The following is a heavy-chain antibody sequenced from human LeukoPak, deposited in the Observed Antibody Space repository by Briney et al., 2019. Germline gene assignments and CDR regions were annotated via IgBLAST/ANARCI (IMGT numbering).Heavy chain of an antibody. Sequence: ASVKVSCKASGYTFTSYGISWVRQAPGQGLEWMGWISAYNGNTNYAQKLQGRVTMTTDTSTSTAYMELRSLRSDDTAVYYCARDSSSWYMGYYYYYMDVWGKGTTVTISS. D-gene: IGHD6-13*01. CDR1: GYTFTSYG. V-gene: IGHV1-18*01. J-gene: IGHJ6*03. CDR2: ISAYNGNT. CDR3: ARDSSSWYMGYYYYYMDV.